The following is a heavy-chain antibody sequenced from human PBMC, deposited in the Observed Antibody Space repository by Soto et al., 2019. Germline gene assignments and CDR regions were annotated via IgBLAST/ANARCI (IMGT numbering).Heavy chain of an antibody. V-gene: IGHV3-30*03. CDR3: ARTRSAWSDFHYYPLDV. CDR2: ISYDSTKT. D-gene: IGHD1-26*01. Sequence: GGSLRLSCAASGFTFNSYGMHWVRQGPGNGLEWVAFISYDSTKTYYADSVKGRFTISRDNSNSALYVQMNSLTGEDTAVYYCARTRSAWSDFHYYPLDVWGQGTTVTVSS. CDR1: GFTFNSYG. J-gene: IGHJ6*02.